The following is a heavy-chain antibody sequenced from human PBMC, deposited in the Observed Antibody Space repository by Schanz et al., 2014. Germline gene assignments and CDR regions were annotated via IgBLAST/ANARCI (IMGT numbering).Heavy chain of an antibody. CDR3: AAGTRSTWFSNGLDV. J-gene: IGHJ6*02. D-gene: IGHD2-2*01. Sequence: QVQLVQSGAEVKKPGASVKVSCKVSGYSLNELSMHWVRQAPGRGLEWMGGFHHEDGDTVYAQKFQGRVIMTEDTSTGTAYVEQRRLPTEDTGVVYCAAGTRSTWFSNGLDVWGQGTLVTVSS. CDR1: GYSLNELS. V-gene: IGHV1-24*01. CDR2: FHHEDGDT.